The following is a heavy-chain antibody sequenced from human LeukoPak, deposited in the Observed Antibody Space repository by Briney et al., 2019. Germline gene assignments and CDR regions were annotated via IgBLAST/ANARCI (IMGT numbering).Heavy chain of an antibody. J-gene: IGHJ4*02. CDR2: MSSGGTYI. CDR3: ARDRPTGASRLFVVQ. Sequence: GGSLRLSCAASGFILSTYSMTWVRQAPGKGLEWVSSMSSGGTYIYYADSVRGRFTISRDNAKNSLSLVMKSLRAEDTAVYYCARDRPTGASRLFVVQWGQGTLVTVSS. D-gene: IGHD3-3*01. CDR1: GFILSTYS. V-gene: IGHV3-21*01.